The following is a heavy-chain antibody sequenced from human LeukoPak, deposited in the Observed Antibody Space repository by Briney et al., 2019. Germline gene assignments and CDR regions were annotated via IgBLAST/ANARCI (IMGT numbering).Heavy chain of an antibody. D-gene: IGHD3-22*01. CDR2: ICGSVSGSGDCA. CDR1: GFSFGSYA. CDR3: AKDLLDSSGYYGRYYWYFDL. Sequence: PGGSLRLSCAASGFSFGSYAMSWVRQAAGKGLEWASEICGSVSGSGDCAHYADSVKGRFTISRDNSKTMLYLQMNSLRAEDTAVYYCAKDLLDSSGYYGRYYWYFDLWGRGTLVTVSS. V-gene: IGHV3-23*01. J-gene: IGHJ2*01.